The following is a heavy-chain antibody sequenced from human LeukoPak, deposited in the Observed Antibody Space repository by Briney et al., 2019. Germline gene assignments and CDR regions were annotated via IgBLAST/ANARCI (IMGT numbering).Heavy chain of an antibody. J-gene: IGHJ4*02. D-gene: IGHD6-19*01. V-gene: IGHV3-23*01. Sequence: GGSLRLSCAASGFTFSSYAMRWVRQAPGKGLEWVSSISGSGDSTYYADSVKGRFTISRDNSKNTLYLQMNSLRAGDTAVYYCAKDRRTDYRGAWYWGQGTLVSVSS. CDR1: GFTFSSYA. CDR2: ISGSGDST. CDR3: AKDRRTDYRGAWY.